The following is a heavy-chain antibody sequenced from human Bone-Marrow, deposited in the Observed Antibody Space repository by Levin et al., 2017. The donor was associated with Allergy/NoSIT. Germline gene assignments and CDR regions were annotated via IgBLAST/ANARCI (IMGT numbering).Heavy chain of an antibody. CDR2: IDNGGSFS. Sequence: LGESLKISCAASGFTFSSFWMHWVRQAPGKGLVWVSRIDNGGSFSDYADSVKGRFTISRDNAKNTLYLQMNSLGAEDTAVYYCARDVAGRSGFWGQGTLVTVSS. D-gene: IGHD2-15*01. CDR1: GFTFSSFW. CDR3: ARDVAGRSGF. J-gene: IGHJ4*02. V-gene: IGHV3-74*01.